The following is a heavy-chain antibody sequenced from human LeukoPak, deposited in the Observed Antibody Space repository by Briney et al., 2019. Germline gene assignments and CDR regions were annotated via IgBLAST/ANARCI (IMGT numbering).Heavy chain of an antibody. V-gene: IGHV4-31*03. CDR3: ARKERSYYDSSGTFDY. D-gene: IGHD3-22*01. CDR1: GGSISSGGYY. CDR2: IYYSGST. Sequence: SETLSLTCTVSGGSISSGGYYWSWIRQHPRKGLEWIGYIYYSGSTYYNPSLKSRVTISVDTSKNQFSLKLSSVTAADTAVYYCARKERSYYDSSGTFDYWGQGTLVTVSS. J-gene: IGHJ4*02.